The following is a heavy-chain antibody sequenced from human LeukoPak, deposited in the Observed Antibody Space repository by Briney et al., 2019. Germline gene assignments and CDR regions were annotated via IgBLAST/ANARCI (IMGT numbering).Heavy chain of an antibody. D-gene: IGHD1-26*01. J-gene: IGHJ4*02. Sequence: SQTLSLTCAVSGDTVSSNSATWYWMRQSPSRGLECLGRTYYRSQWNSDYATSVKGRITISPDTSKNQFSLQLNSVAPEDTAVYYCMRGWSWSDNWGQGTLVTVSS. CDR3: MRGWSWSDN. V-gene: IGHV6-1*01. CDR2: TYYRSQWNS. CDR1: GDTVSSNSAT.